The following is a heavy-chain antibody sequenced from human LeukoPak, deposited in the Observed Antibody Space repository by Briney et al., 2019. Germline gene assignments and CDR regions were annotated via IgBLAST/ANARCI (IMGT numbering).Heavy chain of an antibody. D-gene: IGHD2-2*01. J-gene: IGHJ4*02. CDR1: GFTFSSYG. Sequence: GGSLRLSCAASGFTFSSYGMHWVRQAPGKGLEWVAVISYDGSNKYYADSVKGRFTISRGNSKNTLYLQMNSLRAEDTAVYYCAKDKVVPAATFDYWGQGTLVTVSS. CDR2: ISYDGSNK. V-gene: IGHV3-30*18. CDR3: AKDKVVPAATFDY.